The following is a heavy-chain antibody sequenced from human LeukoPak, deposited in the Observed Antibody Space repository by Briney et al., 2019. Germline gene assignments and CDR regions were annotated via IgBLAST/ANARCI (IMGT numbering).Heavy chain of an antibody. Sequence: SETLSLTCSVSGGSITGSNSYWGWIRQPPGKGLEWIGIICCSGSTYYNPSLKSRVTISVDTSKNQFSLKLTSVTAADTAVYYCARVDRYHFDYWGQGTLVTVSS. V-gene: IGHV4-39*01. CDR2: ICCSGST. CDR1: GGSITGSNSY. J-gene: IGHJ4*02. CDR3: ARVDRYHFDY. D-gene: IGHD3-16*02.